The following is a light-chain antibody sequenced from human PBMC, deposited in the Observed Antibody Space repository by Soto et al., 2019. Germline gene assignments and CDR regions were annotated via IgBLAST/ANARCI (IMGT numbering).Light chain of an antibody. CDR1: QSVTSSY. V-gene: IGKV3-20*01. J-gene: IGKJ1*01. CDR3: QQFGISPPWT. CDR2: GAS. Sequence: EIVLTQSPGTLSLSPGERATLSCRASQSVTSSYLAWYQHKRGQAPRLLIYGASNRATGIPARFSGSGSGKDLTINISRLETEDFAVYYCQQFGISPPWTFVQGTKVEFE.